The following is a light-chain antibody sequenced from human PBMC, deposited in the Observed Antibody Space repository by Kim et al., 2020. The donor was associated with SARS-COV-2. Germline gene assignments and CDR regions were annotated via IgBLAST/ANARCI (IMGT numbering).Light chain of an antibody. Sequence: SFTISCTGTSSAVVGYNSVSWYQQHPGKAPKLMIYDVSNRPSGVSNRFSGSKSGNTASLTISGLQAEDEADYYCSSYTSSSTPWVFGGGTQLTVL. CDR3: SSYTSSSTPWV. V-gene: IGLV2-14*03. CDR1: SSAVVGYNS. J-gene: IGLJ3*02. CDR2: DVS.